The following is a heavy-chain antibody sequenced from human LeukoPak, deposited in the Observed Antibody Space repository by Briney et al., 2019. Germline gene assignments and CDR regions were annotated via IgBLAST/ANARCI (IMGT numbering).Heavy chain of an antibody. V-gene: IGHV4-31*03. CDR2: NYYRGST. CDR1: GGSHGRGGYH. CDR3: ARDRVTTVTRYYYYYDMDV. D-gene: IGHD4-17*01. Sequence: SETLSLTCTLSGGSHGRGGYHGPSIPRQPARGLEWIGYNYYRGSTYYNPSLKRRVTISVDTSKNQFSLKLSSVTAADTAVYYCARDRVTTVTRYYYYYDMDVWGEGTTVTVSS. J-gene: IGHJ6*04.